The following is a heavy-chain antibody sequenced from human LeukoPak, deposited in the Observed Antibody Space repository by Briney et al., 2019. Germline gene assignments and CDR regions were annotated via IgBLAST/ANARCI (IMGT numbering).Heavy chain of an antibody. CDR3: AREPLYDSSGYSWFDP. J-gene: IGHJ5*02. CDR1: GYTFTGYY. V-gene: IGHV1-2*02. D-gene: IGHD3-22*01. Sequence: GASVKVSCKASGYTFTGYYMHWVRQAPGQGLEWMGWINPNSGGTNYAQKFQGRVTMTRDTSISTAYMELSRLRSDDTAVYYCAREPLYDSSGYSWFDPWGQGTLVTVSS. CDR2: INPNSGGT.